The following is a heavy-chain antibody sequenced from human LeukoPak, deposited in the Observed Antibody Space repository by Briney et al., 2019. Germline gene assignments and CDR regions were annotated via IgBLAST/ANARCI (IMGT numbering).Heavy chain of an antibody. CDR2: ISWNSGSI. J-gene: IGHJ4*02. CDR3: AKASDYGGPYYFDY. Sequence: GRSLRLSCAASGFTFDDYAMHWVRQAPGKGLEWGSGISWNSGSIGYADSVKGRFTISRDNAKNSLYLKMNSLRAEDMALYYCAKASDYGGPYYFDYWGQGTLVTVSS. D-gene: IGHD4-23*01. CDR1: GFTFDDYA. V-gene: IGHV3-9*03.